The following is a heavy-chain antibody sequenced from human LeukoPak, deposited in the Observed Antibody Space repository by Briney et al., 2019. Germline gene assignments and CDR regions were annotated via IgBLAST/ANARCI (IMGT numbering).Heavy chain of an antibody. CDR2: IYYSGST. D-gene: IGHD3-16*01. CDR3: ARSSYDYVWGSYLN. J-gene: IGHJ4*02. V-gene: IGHV4-59*05. Sequence: SETLSLTCTVSGVSISNYFWSWIRQPPGKGLEWIGSIYYSGSTYYNPSLKSRVTISVDTSKNQFSLKLSSVTAADTAVYYCARSSYDYVWGSYLNWGQGTLVTVSS. CDR1: GVSISNYF.